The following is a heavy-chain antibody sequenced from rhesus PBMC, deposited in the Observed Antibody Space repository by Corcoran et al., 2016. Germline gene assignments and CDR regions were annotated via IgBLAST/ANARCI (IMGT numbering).Heavy chain of an antibody. V-gene: IGHV4-122*02. Sequence: QVQLQESGPGLVKPSETLSLTCAVSGYSISSGYYWSWIRQPPGKGLEWIGYITFSGRPTRHPSLKSRVTISRDPSKNQFSLKLGSVTAADTAVYYCARDGEYCTGSGCYGAFDFWGQGLRVTVSS. CDR1: GYSISSGYY. J-gene: IGHJ3*01. CDR2: ITFSGRP. D-gene: IGHD2-21*01. CDR3: ARDGEYCTGSGCYGAFDF.